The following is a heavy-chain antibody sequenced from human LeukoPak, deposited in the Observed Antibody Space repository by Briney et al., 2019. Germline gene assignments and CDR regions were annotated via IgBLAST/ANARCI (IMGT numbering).Heavy chain of an antibody. CDR3: AKARLSTGWAYNDY. CDR1: GFTFSGYA. D-gene: IGHD6-19*01. CDR2: IVGGGGTT. J-gene: IGHJ4*02. Sequence: GGSLRLSCAASGFTFSGYAMSWVRQAPGKGLEWVSAIVGGGGTTFYADSVRGRFTISRDNSKNTVYLQMNSLRAEGTAVYFCAKARLSTGWAYNDYWGQGTLVTVSS. V-gene: IGHV3-23*01.